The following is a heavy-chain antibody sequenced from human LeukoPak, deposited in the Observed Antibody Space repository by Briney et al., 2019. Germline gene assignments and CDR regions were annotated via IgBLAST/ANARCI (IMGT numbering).Heavy chain of an antibody. Sequence: SETLSLTCTVSGGSISSTSYYWGWIRQPPGKELEWIGSIYYSGNTHYNPSLKSRVTISGDKSKNQFSLKLSSVTAADTAVYYCAKGPQSTYYYYMDVWGKGTTVTVSS. V-gene: IGHV4-39*02. J-gene: IGHJ6*03. D-gene: IGHD2-2*01. CDR1: GGSISSTSYY. CDR2: IYYSGNT. CDR3: AKGPQSTYYYYMDV.